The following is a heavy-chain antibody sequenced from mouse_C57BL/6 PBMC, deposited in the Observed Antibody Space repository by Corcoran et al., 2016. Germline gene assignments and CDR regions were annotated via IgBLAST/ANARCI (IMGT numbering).Heavy chain of an antibody. V-gene: IGHV9-3*01. Sequence: QIQLVQSGPELKKPGETVKISCKASGYTFTTYGMSWVKQATGKGLKWMGWINTYSGVPTYADDFKGRFAFSLETSASTAYLQINNLKNEDTATYCCAREGTGTWFAYCGQGTLVTVSA. CDR1: GYTFTTYG. J-gene: IGHJ3*01. CDR3: AREGTGTWFAY. CDR2: INTYSGVP. D-gene: IGHD4-1*01.